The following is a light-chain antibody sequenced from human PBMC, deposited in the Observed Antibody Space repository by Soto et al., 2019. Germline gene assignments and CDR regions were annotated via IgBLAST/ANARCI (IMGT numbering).Light chain of an antibody. CDR1: TGAVTSGNY. CDR2: TTN. V-gene: IGLV7-43*01. J-gene: IGLJ3*02. CDR3: LLYYGGAKLV. Sequence: QAVVTQEPSLTVSPGGTVTLTCASSTGAVTSGNYPSWFQQRPGQAPRTLIYTTNSKHSWTPARFSGSLLGDKAALTLSGVKPEDEADYYCLLYYGGAKLVFGGGTKLTVL.